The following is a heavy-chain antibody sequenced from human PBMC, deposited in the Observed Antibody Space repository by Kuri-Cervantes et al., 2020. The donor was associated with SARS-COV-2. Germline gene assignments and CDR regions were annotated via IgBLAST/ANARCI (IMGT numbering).Heavy chain of an antibody. CDR3: AREVTIFGAVSRGFDP. D-gene: IGHD3-3*01. J-gene: IGHJ5*02. CDR2: ISSSSSTI. V-gene: IGHV3-48*01. CDR1: GFTFSGSA. Sequence: GGSLRLSCAASGFTFSGSAMHWVRQAPGKGLEWVSYISSSSSTIYYADSVKGRFTISRDNAKNSLYLQMNSLRAEDTAVYYCAREVTIFGAVSRGFDPWGQGTLVTVSS.